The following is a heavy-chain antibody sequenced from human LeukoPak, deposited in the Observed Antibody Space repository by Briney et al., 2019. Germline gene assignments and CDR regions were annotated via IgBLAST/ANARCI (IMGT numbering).Heavy chain of an antibody. CDR2: INPNSGGT. D-gene: IGHD6-19*01. CDR3: AIDSSGWYSLDY. Sequence: ASVTVSCKASGYTFTGHYMHWVRQAPGQGREWMGWINPNSGGTNYAQKFQGRVTMTRDTSISTAYMELSRLRSDDTAVYYCAIDSSGWYSLDYWGQGTLVTVSS. J-gene: IGHJ4*02. V-gene: IGHV1-2*02. CDR1: GYTFTGHY.